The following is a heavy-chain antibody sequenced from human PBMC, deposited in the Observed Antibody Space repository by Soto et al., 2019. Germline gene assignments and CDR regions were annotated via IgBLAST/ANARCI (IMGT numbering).Heavy chain of an antibody. Sequence: SETLSLTCTVSGDSISSDDYYWTWVRQPPGKGLEWIGYIYFTGRAYYNPSLKSRLIILADTSKNQVSLRLTSVTAADTAVYYCARPWAYGSGPLDPWGQGTLVTVSS. CDR2: IYFTGRA. CDR1: GDSISSDDYY. CDR3: ARPWAYGSGPLDP. V-gene: IGHV4-30-4*01. J-gene: IGHJ5*02. D-gene: IGHD3-10*01.